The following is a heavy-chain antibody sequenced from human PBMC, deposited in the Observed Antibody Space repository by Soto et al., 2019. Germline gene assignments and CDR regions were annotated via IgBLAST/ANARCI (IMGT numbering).Heavy chain of an antibody. CDR2: ISGSGSPT. J-gene: IGHJ6*02. Sequence: EVQLLESGGGLGQPGGSLRLSCAASGFTFSSYAMTWVRQAPGRGLEWVSAISGSGSPTYYADSVKGRFTISRDNSKNTLYLQMNSVRADDTAVYYCARDMSGGTYNYYYGMDVWGQGTTVPVSS. CDR1: GFTFSSYA. CDR3: ARDMSGGTYNYYYGMDV. D-gene: IGHD1-26*01. V-gene: IGHV3-23*01.